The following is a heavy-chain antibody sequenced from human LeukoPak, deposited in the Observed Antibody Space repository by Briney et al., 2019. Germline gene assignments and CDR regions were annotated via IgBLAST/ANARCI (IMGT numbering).Heavy chain of an antibody. D-gene: IGHD1-26*01. CDR2: IIPIFGTA. CDR1: GGTFSSYA. V-gene: IGHV1-69*06. CDR3: ARDNSVGDNAWWFDP. J-gene: IGHJ5*02. Sequence: PLASVKVSCKASGGTFSSYAISWVRQAPGQGLEWMGGIIPIFGTANYAQKFQGRVTITADKSTSTAYMELSSLRSEDTAIYYCARDNSVGDNAWWFDPWGQGTLVTVSS.